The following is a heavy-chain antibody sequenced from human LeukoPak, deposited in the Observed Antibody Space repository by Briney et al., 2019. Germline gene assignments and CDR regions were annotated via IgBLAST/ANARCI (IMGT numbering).Heavy chain of an antibody. Sequence: GGSLRLSCAVSGFTFSNYNMNWVRQTPGKGLEWISYISSSSSNIYYADSVKGRFIISRDNAKRSLYLQMNSLRDEDTAVYYCATDIVVVPTAGLFDYWGQGTLVTVSS. CDR3: ATDIVVVPTAGLFDY. D-gene: IGHD2-2*01. CDR1: GFTFSNYN. J-gene: IGHJ4*02. CDR2: ISSSSSNI. V-gene: IGHV3-48*02.